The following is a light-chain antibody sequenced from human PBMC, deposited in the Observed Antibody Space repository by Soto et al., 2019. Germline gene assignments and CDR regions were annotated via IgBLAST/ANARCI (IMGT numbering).Light chain of an antibody. CDR1: QSISSW. CDR2: GAS. V-gene: IGKV1-5*01. J-gene: IGKJ5*01. Sequence: DIQMTQSHSTLSASVGDRVTITCPASQSISSWLAWYQQKPGKAPKLLIYGASTRATAIPARFSGSGSGTEFTLTISSLQSEDFAVDYCQQYHRWPPINFGQGTRLEIK. CDR3: QQYHRWPPIN.